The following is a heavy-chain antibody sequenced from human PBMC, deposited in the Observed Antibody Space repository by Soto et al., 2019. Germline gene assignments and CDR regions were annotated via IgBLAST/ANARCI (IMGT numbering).Heavy chain of an antibody. CDR1: GFTFSSYW. CDR3: AREVAATKGWFDP. Sequence: GGSLRLSCAASGFTFSSYWMSWVRKPPGKGLEWVANIKQDGSEKYYVDSVKGRFTISRDNAKNSLYLQMNSLRAEDTAVYYCAREVAATKGWFDPWGQGTLVTVSS. J-gene: IGHJ5*02. V-gene: IGHV3-7*03. D-gene: IGHD6-13*01. CDR2: IKQDGSEK.